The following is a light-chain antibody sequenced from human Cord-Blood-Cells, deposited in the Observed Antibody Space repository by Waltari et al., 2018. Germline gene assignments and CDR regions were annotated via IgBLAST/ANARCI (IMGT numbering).Light chain of an antibody. J-gene: IGKJ3*01. V-gene: IGKV4-1*01. CDR1: QSVLYSSNNKNY. CDR3: QQYYSTPFT. CDR2: WAS. Sequence: DLVMTQSQDSLAVSLGERATINCKSSQSVLYSSNNKNYLAWYQQKPGQPPKLLIYWASTRESGVPDRFSGSGSGTDFTLTISSLQAEDVAVYYCQQYYSTPFTFGPGTKVDIK.